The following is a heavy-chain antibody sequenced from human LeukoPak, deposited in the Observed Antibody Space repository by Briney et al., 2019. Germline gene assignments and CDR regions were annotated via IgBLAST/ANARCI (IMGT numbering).Heavy chain of an antibody. D-gene: IGHD6-13*01. CDR3: AKDDGAAAGTNNDY. J-gene: IGHJ4*02. V-gene: IGHV3-30*18. Sequence: GGSLRLSCAASGFTFSSYGMHWVRQAPGKGLEWVAVISYDGSNKYYADSVKGRFTISRDNSKNTLYLQMNSLRAEDTAVYYCAKDDGAAAGTNNDYWGQGTLVTVSS. CDR2: ISYDGSNK. CDR1: GFTFSSYG.